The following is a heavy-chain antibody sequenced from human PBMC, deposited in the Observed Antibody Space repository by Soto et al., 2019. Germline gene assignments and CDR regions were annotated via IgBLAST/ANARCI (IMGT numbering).Heavy chain of an antibody. CDR3: ASMACTNGVCHNYYYYGMDV. D-gene: IGHD2-8*01. V-gene: IGHV4-34*01. CDR1: GGSFSGYY. J-gene: IGHJ6*02. CDR2: INHSGST. Sequence: SETLSLTCAVYGGSFSGYYWSWIRQPPGKGLEWIGEINHSGSTNYNPSLKSRVTISVDTSKNQFSLKLSSVTAADTAVYYCASMACTNGVCHNYYYYGMDVWGQGTTVTVSS.